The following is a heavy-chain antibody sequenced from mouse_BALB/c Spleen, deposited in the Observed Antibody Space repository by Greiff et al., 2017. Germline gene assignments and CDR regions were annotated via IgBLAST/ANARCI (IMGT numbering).Heavy chain of an antibody. CDR2: ISSGSSTI. CDR1: GFTFSSFG. Sequence: DVHLVESGGGLVQPGGSRKLSCAASGFTFSSFGMHWVRQAPEKGLEWVAYISSGSSTIYYADTVKGRFTISRDNPKNTLFLQMTSLRSEDTAMYYCARDVITTAAFAYWGQGTLVTVSA. D-gene: IGHD1-2*01. J-gene: IGHJ3*01. CDR3: ARDVITTAAFAY. V-gene: IGHV5-17*02.